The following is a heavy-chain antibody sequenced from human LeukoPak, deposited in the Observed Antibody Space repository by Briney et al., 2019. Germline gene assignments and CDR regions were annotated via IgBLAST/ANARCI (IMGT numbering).Heavy chain of an antibody. CDR1: GYTFTSYG. CDR3: ARDLESYSSSWYVDY. Sequence: GASVKVSCKASGYTFTSYGISWVRQAPGQGLEWMGWISAYNGNTNYAQKLQGRVIMTTDTSTSTAYMELRSLRSDDTAVYYCARDLESYSSSWYVDYWGQGTLVTVSS. CDR2: ISAYNGNT. V-gene: IGHV1-18*01. D-gene: IGHD6-13*01. J-gene: IGHJ4*02.